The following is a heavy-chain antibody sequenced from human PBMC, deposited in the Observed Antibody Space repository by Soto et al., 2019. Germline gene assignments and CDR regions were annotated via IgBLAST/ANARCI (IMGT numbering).Heavy chain of an antibody. D-gene: IGHD6-13*01. V-gene: IGHV1-2*02. CDR3: AIAAAGTDRDAFDI. CDR1: GYTFTGYY. CDR2: INPNSGGT. Sequence: QVQLVQSGAEVKKPGASVKVSCKASGYTFTGYYMHWVRQAPGQGLEWMGWINPNSGGTNYAQKFQGRVTMTRDTSIRTAYMELSRLRSDDTAVYYCAIAAAGTDRDAFDIWGQGKMVTVSS. J-gene: IGHJ3*02.